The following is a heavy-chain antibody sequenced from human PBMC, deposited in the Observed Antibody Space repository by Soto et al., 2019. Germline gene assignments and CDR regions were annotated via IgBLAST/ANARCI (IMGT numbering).Heavy chain of an antibody. Sequence: ASVKVSCKASGYTFTSCSITWVREAPGQGLEWVGWISGYNGKTDSAQKFQGRVTLTIDTSTTTAYMELRSLRSDDTAVYYCARDFPTYDFWSGHSAVHGMDVWGQGTTVTVSS. CDR3: ARDFPTYDFWSGHSAVHGMDV. CDR2: ISGYNGKT. J-gene: IGHJ6*02. V-gene: IGHV1-18*04. CDR1: GYTFTSCS. D-gene: IGHD3-3*01.